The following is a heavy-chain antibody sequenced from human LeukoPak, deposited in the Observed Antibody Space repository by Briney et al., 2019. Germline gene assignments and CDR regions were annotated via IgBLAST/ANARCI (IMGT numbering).Heavy chain of an antibody. D-gene: IGHD1-7*01. J-gene: IGHJ6*03. Sequence: SETLSLTCAVYGGSFSNYYWSWIRQTPGKGMEWIGEINDNGRINYNPSLMSRVTVSVDTSKNQFSLRLTPVTATDTAIYYCARRWNYGRNYYIDVWGKGATVSVSS. CDR3: ARRWNYGRNYYIDV. CDR1: GGSFSNYY. V-gene: IGHV4-34*01. CDR2: INDNGRI.